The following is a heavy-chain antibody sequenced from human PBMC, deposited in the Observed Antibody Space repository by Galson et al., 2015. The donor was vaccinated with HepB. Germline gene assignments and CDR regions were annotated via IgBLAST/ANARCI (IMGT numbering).Heavy chain of an antibody. D-gene: IGHD3-3*01. J-gene: IGHJ2*01. CDR1: GFTFSTYT. CDR2: ISSTGTTI. Sequence: SLRLSCAASGFTFSTYTMNWVRQAPGKGQESVSYISSTGTTIYYADSVKGRFIVSRDNAQNSLDLQMNSLRDEDTAVYYCAKGYDFWSGYTYWYFDLWGRGTLVTVSS. CDR3: AKGYDFWSGYTYWYFDL. V-gene: IGHV3-48*02.